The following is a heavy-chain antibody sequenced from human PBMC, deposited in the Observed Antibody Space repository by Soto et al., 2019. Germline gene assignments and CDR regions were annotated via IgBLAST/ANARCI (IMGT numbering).Heavy chain of an antibody. J-gene: IGHJ6*02. CDR2: ISYDGSNK. CDR1: GFTFSSYA. CDR3: ARAGCDGGRCYTLVGLRYGMDG. D-gene: IGHD2-15*01. V-gene: IGHV3-30-3*01. Sequence: QVQLVESGGGVVQPGRSLRLSCAASGFTFSSYAMYWVRQAPGKGLEWVAVISYDGSNKYYADSVKGRFTISRDNSKXPXXXQXXSLRAADTAVYYCARAGCDGGRCYTLVGLRYGMDGWGQGTTVTVSS.